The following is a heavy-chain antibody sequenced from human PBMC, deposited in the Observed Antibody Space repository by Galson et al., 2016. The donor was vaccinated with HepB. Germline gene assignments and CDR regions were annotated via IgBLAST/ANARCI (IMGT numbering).Heavy chain of an antibody. Sequence: SLRLSCAASGLNFWTYWMTWVRQAPGKGPAWVASISHDGRAQRYVDSVQGRFTISRDNARNSLSLQMNSLRVDDTAVYYCAQYGGLADSWGQGTLVTVSS. CDR2: ISHDGRAQ. CDR3: AQYGGLADS. D-gene: IGHD3-16*01. V-gene: IGHV3-7*01. J-gene: IGHJ4*02. CDR1: GLNFWTYW.